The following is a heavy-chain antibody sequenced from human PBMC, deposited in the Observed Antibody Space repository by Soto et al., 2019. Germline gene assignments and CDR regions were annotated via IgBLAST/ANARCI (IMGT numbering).Heavy chain of an antibody. CDR2: MDQDGSET. D-gene: IGHD3-16*02. Sequence: EVQLVESGGGLVQPGGSLRLSCAASGFTFSKYWMTWVRQPPGKGLEWVANMDQDGSETYYVDSVRGRFTVSRDNAKNSLYLKKNRLRVVDTAVYYCVCGGNFFIDWGQGTLGPVSP. V-gene: IGHV3-7*01. J-gene: IGHJ4*02. CDR1: GFTFSKYW. CDR3: VCGGNFFID.